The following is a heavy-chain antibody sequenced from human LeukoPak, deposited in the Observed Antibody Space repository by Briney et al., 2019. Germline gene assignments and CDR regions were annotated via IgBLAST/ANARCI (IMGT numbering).Heavy chain of an antibody. CDR1: GGTFSSYA. CDR3: ARDGSGSYPLDY. Sequence: GASVKVSCKASGGTFSSYAISWVRQAPGQGLEWMGRIIPILGIANYAQKFQGRVTITADKSTSTAYMELSSLRSEDTAVYYCARDGSGSYPLDYWGQGTLVTVSS. V-gene: IGHV1-69*04. J-gene: IGHJ4*02. CDR2: IIPILGIA. D-gene: IGHD1-26*01.